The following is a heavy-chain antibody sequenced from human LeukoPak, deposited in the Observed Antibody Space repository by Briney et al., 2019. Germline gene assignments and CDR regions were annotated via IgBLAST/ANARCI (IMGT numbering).Heavy chain of an antibody. V-gene: IGHV3-74*01. Sequence: GGSLSLSCAAPGLTFSYYWMHWFRKPPGKGLVWVSRINSDGSGSSYADSVKGRFTISRDNAKNTLYLEMKSLRVEDTAVYYCGSVFEYWGQGILVTVSS. J-gene: IGHJ4*02. CDR3: GSVFEY. CDR1: GLTFSYYW. CDR2: INSDGSGS.